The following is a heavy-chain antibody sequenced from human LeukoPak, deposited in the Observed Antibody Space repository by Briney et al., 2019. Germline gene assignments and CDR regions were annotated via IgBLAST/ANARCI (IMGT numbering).Heavy chain of an antibody. J-gene: IGHJ4*02. Sequence: SETLSLTCTVSGDSLTNSPYYWSWIRQPAGKGLEWIGRIYSTGSTNYNPSLMSRVTISVDTSKSQFSLKLTSVTAADTAVYYCARDFQQLCDYWGQGTLVTVSS. D-gene: IGHD5-18*01. CDR2: IYSTGST. V-gene: IGHV4-61*02. CDR3: ARDFQQLCDY. CDR1: GDSLTNSPYY.